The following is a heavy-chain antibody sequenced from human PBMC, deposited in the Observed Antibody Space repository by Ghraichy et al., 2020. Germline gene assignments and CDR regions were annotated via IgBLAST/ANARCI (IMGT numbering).Heavy chain of an antibody. D-gene: IGHD6-19*01. CDR3: TTDFAEAYSGS. V-gene: IGHV3-15*07. CDR2: IKTKNVGATT. J-gene: IGHJ5*02. CDR1: GFTFSNVW. Sequence: GGSLRLSCAASGFTFSNVWMNWVRQAPGKGLEWVGRIKTKNVGATTDYAAPVKGRFTISRDDSEKTVYLQMNSLKTEDTAVYYCTTDFAEAYSGSWGQGALVTVSS.